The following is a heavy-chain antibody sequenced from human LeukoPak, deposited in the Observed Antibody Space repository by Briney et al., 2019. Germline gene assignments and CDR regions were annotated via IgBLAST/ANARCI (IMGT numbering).Heavy chain of an antibody. Sequence: PSETLSLTCTVSGGSISSYYWSWIRQPAGKGLEWIGRIYTSGSTNYNPSLKSRVTMSVDTSKNQFSLKLSSVTAADTAVYYCAREGYDYVWGSYRYIDYWGQGTLVTVSS. CDR2: IYTSGST. V-gene: IGHV4-4*07. CDR1: GGSISSYY. J-gene: IGHJ4*02. D-gene: IGHD3-16*02. CDR3: AREGYDYVWGSYRYIDY.